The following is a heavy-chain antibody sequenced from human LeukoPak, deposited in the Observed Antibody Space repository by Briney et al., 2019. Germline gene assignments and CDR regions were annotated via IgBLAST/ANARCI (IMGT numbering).Heavy chain of an antibody. D-gene: IGHD2-8*01. CDR1: GFTFSSYW. V-gene: IGHV3-30*18. J-gene: IGHJ4*02. CDR2: ISYDGSNI. CDR3: AKDRGGIWYSNYFDS. Sequence: GGSLRLSCAASGFTFSSYWMSWVRQAPGKGLEWVAVISYDGSNINYADSVKGRFTISRDNSKNTLYVEMNSLRPEDTAVYYCAKDRGGIWYSNYFDSRGQGTLVTVSS.